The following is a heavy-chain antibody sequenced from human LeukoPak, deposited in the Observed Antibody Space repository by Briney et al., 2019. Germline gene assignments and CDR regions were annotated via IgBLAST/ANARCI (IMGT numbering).Heavy chain of an antibody. J-gene: IGHJ4*02. CDR2: ISGSGGST. V-gene: IGHV3-23*01. Sequence: GRSLRLSCAASGLTVSSNYMSWVRQAPGKGLEWVSAISGSGGSTYYADSVKGRFTISRDNSKNTLYLQMNSLRAEDTAVYYCAKDGGYSYGYVYYFDYWGQGTLVTVSS. D-gene: IGHD5-18*01. CDR1: GLTVSSNY. CDR3: AKDGGYSYGYVYYFDY.